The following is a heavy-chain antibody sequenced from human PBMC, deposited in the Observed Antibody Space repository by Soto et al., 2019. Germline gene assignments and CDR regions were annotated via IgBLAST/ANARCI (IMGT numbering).Heavy chain of an antibody. CDR2: IIPIFGTA. J-gene: IGHJ4*02. D-gene: IGHD2-15*01. V-gene: IGHV1-69*05. Sequence: ASVKVSCKASGYTFIRYGITWVRQAPGQGLEWMGGIIPIFGTANYAQKFQGRVTITRDTSASTAYMELSSLRSEDTAVYYCARDLGGWPDYWGQGTLVTVSS. CDR3: ARDLGGWPDY. CDR1: GYTFIRYG.